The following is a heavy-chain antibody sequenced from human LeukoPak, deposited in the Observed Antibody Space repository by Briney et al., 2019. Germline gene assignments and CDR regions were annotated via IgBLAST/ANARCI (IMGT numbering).Heavy chain of an antibody. CDR2: MNPNSGNT. CDR3: ARATKKRGYSGYDLDC. J-gene: IGHJ4*02. Sequence: ASVKVSCKASGYTFTSYDINWVRQATGQGLEWMGWMNPNSGNTGYAQKFQGRVTMTRNTSISTAYMELSSLRSEDTAVYYCARATKKRGYSGYDLDCWGQGTLVTVSS. D-gene: IGHD5-12*01. V-gene: IGHV1-8*01. CDR1: GYTFTSYD.